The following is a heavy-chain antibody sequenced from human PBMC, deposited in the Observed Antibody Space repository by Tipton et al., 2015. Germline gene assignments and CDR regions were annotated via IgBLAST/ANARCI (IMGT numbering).Heavy chain of an antibody. CDR3: ARKTGLVGATADF. CDR2: ISTYNGNT. J-gene: IGHJ4*02. D-gene: IGHD1-26*01. V-gene: IGHV1-18*01. CDR1: GYTFTTYG. Sequence: VQLVQSGAEVKKPGASVKVSCKASGYTFTTYGINWVRQAPGQGLEWMGWISTYNGNTIYAQNLQGRVIMTTDTSTNTAYMELRSLRSDDTAMYYCARKTGLVGATADFWGQGTLVTVSS.